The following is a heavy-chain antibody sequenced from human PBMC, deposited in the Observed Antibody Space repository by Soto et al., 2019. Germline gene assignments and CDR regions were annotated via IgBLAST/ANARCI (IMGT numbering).Heavy chain of an antibody. V-gene: IGHV1-46*01. CDR1: GYTFTTYY. CDR3: ARVFGRYCVSTSCYTDNWYFDL. D-gene: IGHD2-2*02. J-gene: IGHJ2*01. Sequence: QVQLLQSGAEVRKPGASVKVSCKASGYTFTTYYMHWVRQAPGQGLEWMGVINCSNGGTTYAQKFQGRVTMTRDTSTSTVYMELSSLRSEDTAVYYCARVFGRYCVSTSCYTDNWYFDLWGRGTLVTVSS. CDR2: INCSNGGT.